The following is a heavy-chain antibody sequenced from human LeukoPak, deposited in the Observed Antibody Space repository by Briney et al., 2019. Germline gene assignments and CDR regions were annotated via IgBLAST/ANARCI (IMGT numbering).Heavy chain of an antibody. V-gene: IGHV4-34*01. CDR1: GGSFSGYY. CDR2: ISHSGGT. CDR3: ARSGIEDIVLMVYAHFDY. J-gene: IGHJ4*02. Sequence: SETLSLTCAVYGGSFSGYYWSWIRQPPGKGLEWIGEISHSGGTNYNPSLKSRVTISVDTSKNQFSLKLSSVTAADTAVYYCARSGIEDIVLMVYAHFDYWGQGTLVTVSS. D-gene: IGHD2-8*01.